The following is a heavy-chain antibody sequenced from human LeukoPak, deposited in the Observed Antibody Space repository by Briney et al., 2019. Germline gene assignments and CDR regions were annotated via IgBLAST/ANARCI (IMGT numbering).Heavy chain of an antibody. D-gene: IGHD1-1*01. CDR2: INHSGST. Sequence: SETLSLTCAVYGGSFSGYYWSWIRQPPGKGLEWIGEINHSGSTNYNPSLKSRVTMSVDTSKNQFSLKLTSVTAADTAVYYCARYSFPAWRSFDYWGQGTLVSVSP. J-gene: IGHJ4*02. CDR3: ARYSFPAWRSFDY. CDR1: GGSFSGYY. V-gene: IGHV4-34*01.